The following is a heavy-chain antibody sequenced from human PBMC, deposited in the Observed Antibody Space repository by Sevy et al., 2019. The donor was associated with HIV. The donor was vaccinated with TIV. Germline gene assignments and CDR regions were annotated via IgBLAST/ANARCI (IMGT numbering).Heavy chain of an antibody. D-gene: IGHD2-15*01. CDR1: GFTFSSHT. CDR2: ISPNGGRT. V-gene: IGHV3-64*01. CDR3: ARVAFRGLLPNGLDS. Sequence: GGSLRLSCAASGFTFSSHTMLWVRQAPGKGLEYVSAISPNGGRTYSANSVKGRFTISRDNSNDMLYLKMDSLRTEDMDYYYCARVAFRGLLPNGLDSWGQGTLVTVSS. J-gene: IGHJ4*02.